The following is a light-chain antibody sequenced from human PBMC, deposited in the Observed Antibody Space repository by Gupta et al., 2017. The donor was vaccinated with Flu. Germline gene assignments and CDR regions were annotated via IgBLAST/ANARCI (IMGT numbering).Light chain of an antibody. J-gene: IGLJ3*02. CDR3: SSYINTSYTNTSRV. V-gene: IGLV2-14*01. CDR2: EVS. CDR1: SSDVGGYNY. Sequence: QSALTQPASVSGSPGQSITISCTRSSSDVGGYNYVSWYQHHPGKAPKLMIYEVSNRPSVVSNRFSGSRSGNTASRTISGLQADDEADYYCSSYINTSYTNTSRVFGGGTKLTVL.